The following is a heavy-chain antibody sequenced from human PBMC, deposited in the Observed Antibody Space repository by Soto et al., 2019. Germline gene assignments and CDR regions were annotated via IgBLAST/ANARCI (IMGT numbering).Heavy chain of an antibody. Sequence: QVPLVQSGAEVKKPGASVKVSCKASGYTFTSYAMHWVRQAPGQRLEWMGWINAGNGNTKYSQKFQGRVTITRDTPASTAYMGLGSWRSEATAVYSGARGGDILTVSPPGGYYYYMDVWGKGTTVTVSS. CDR2: INAGNGNT. J-gene: IGHJ6*03. D-gene: IGHD3-9*01. V-gene: IGHV1-3*01. CDR1: GYTFTSYA. CDR3: ARGGDILTVSPPGGYYYYMDV.